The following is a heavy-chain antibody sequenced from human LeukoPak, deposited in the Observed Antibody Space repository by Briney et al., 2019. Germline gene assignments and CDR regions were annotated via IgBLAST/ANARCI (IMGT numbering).Heavy chain of an antibody. V-gene: IGHV1-18*01. CDR3: ARAREQWLMMNYFEF. J-gene: IGHJ4*02. CDR1: GYTLNNYG. CDR2: ISAYNGDT. Sequence: GASVKVSCKASGYTLNNYGVIWVRQAPGQVLEWMGWISAYNGDTNYAQKFQDRVTMITDTSTSTAYMELRSLRSDDTAVYYCARAREQWLMMNYFEFWGQGTLVTVSS. D-gene: IGHD6-19*01.